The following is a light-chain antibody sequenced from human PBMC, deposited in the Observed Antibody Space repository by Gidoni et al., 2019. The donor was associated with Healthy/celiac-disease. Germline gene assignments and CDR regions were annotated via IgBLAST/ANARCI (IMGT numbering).Light chain of an antibody. CDR3: CSYAGSYTWV. Sequence: QSALTQPRAEAGAPGQAVTISCTGTSSDVGGYNYVSWYQQHQGKAPKLMIYDVSKRPSGVPDRFSGSKSGNTASLTISGLQAEDEADYYCCSYAGSYTWVFGGGTKLTVL. J-gene: IGLJ3*02. CDR2: DVS. CDR1: SSDVGGYNY. V-gene: IGLV2-11*01.